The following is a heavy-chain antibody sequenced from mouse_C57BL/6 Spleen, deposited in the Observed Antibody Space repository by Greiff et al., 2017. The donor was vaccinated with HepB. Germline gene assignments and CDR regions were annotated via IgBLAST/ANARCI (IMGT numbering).Heavy chain of an antibody. CDR3: ARGTTVVADYYAMDY. CDR2: IYPGSGNT. Sequence: QVQLKESGAELVRPGASVKLSCKASGYTFTDYYINWVKQRPGQGLEWIARIYPGSGNTYYNEKFKGKATLTAEKSSSTAYMQLSSLTSEDSAVYFCARGTTVVADYYAMDYWGQGTSVTVSS. CDR1: GYTFTDYY. D-gene: IGHD1-1*01. V-gene: IGHV1-76*01. J-gene: IGHJ4*01.